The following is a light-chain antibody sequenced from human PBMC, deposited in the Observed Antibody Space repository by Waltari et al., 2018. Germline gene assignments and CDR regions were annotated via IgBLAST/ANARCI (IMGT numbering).Light chain of an antibody. CDR1: QSVTTY. CDR2: DTS. J-gene: IGKJ4*01. Sequence: DIVLTQSPAILSLSPAKTASLSCRASQSVTTYLSWYQQKPGQAPRLLIYDTSNRATGIPARFSGSGFGTDFTLTISSLEPEDFAVYYCQQRRDWPLTFGGGTKVEIK. V-gene: IGKV3-11*01. CDR3: QQRRDWPLT.